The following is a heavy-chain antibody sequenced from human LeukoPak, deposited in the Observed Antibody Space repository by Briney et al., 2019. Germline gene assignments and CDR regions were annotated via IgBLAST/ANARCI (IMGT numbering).Heavy chain of an antibody. CDR1: GFTVSSKY. CDR2: IHSGVRT. J-gene: IGHJ4*02. CDR3: ARGSAYDYGFPDY. V-gene: IGHV3-53*01. Sequence: PGGSLRLSCAASGFTVSSKYMSWVRQAPGKGLEWVSIIHSGVRTYYADSVKGRFAISRDNSKNTLYLQMNSLRVEDTAVYYCARGSAYDYGFPDYWGQGTLVTVSS. D-gene: IGHD4-17*01.